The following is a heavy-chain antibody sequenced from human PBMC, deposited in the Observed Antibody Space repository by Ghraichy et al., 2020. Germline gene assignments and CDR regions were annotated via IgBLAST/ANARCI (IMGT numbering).Heavy chain of an antibody. D-gene: IGHD6-19*01. CDR1: DFSVRDNY. Sequence: GGSLRLSCEASDFSVRDNYMSWVRLAPGKGLEWISVIYQNHNTYYANSVRGRFTVSRDDSKNTVYLQMNSLRAEDTAMYYCASRLGVADARESGYWGQGTLVTVSS. CDR3: ASRLGVADARESGY. V-gene: IGHV3-53*01. CDR2: IYQNHNT. J-gene: IGHJ4*02.